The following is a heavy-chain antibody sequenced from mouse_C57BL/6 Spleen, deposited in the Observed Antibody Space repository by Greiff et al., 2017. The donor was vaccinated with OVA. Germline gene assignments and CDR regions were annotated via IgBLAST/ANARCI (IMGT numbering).Heavy chain of an antibody. CDR1: GFTFSSYG. CDR2: ISSGGSYT. J-gene: IGHJ4*01. CDR3: ASTYYSNYVRAMDY. Sequence: EVNVVESGGDLVKPGGSLKLSCAASGFTFSSYGMSWVRQTPDKRLEWVATISSGGSYTYYPDSVKGRFTISRDNAKNTLYLQMSSLKSEDTAMYYCASTYYSNYVRAMDYWGQGTSVTVSS. D-gene: IGHD2-5*01. V-gene: IGHV5-6*01.